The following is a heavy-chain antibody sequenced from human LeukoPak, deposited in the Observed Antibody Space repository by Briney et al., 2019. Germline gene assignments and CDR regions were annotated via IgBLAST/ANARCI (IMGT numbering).Heavy chain of an antibody. CDR1: GFTFSSYA. D-gene: IGHD6-19*01. CDR3: AKEWIAVAGTVKDY. J-gene: IGHJ4*02. CDR2: ISGGGGST. Sequence: GGSLRLSCAASGFTFSSYAMNWVRQAPGKGLEWVSAISGGGGSTYNADSVKGRFTISRDNSKNTLYLQMNSLRAEDTAVYYCAKEWIAVAGTVKDYWGQGTLVTVSS. V-gene: IGHV3-23*01.